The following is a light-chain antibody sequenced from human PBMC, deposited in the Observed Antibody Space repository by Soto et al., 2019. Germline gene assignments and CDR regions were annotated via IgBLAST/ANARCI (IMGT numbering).Light chain of an antibody. CDR1: QRVSRN. CDR3: QQYENWPPRYT. Sequence: EIVMTQSPATLSVSPGESATLSCRASQRVSRNLAWYQQKPGQAPRLLIYGASTRATGIPARFSGSESGTEFTLTISSLQSEDFAVYYCQQYENWPPRYTFGQGTKLEIK. J-gene: IGKJ2*01. CDR2: GAS. V-gene: IGKV3-15*01.